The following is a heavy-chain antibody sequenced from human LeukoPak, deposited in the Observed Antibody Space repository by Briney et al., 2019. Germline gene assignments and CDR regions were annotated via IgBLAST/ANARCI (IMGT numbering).Heavy chain of an antibody. V-gene: IGHV3-9*01. D-gene: IGHD5-24*01. CDR2: ITWSGGII. CDR3: VKDSEESTNLDAAFDM. CDR1: GFIFNNYA. Sequence: GRSLRLSCAGSGFIFNNYAMHWVRQTPGKGLEWVSGITWSGGIIGYADAVRGRFSISRDNARNSLYLEMNSLKTEDTALYYCVKDSEESTNLDAAFDMWGQGTMVTVSS. J-gene: IGHJ3*02.